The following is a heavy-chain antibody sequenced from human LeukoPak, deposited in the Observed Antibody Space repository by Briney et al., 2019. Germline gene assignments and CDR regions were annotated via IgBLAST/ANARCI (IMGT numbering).Heavy chain of an antibody. J-gene: IGHJ5*02. D-gene: IGHD6-6*01. CDR1: GGTFSSYA. Sequence: SVKVSCTASGGTFSSYAISWVRQAPGQGLEWMGRIIPIFGTANYAQKFQGRVTITADKSTSTAYMELSSLRSEDTAVYYCARVYSSSDGWFDPWGQGTLVTVSS. CDR3: ARVYSSSDGWFDP. V-gene: IGHV1-69*06. CDR2: IIPIFGTA.